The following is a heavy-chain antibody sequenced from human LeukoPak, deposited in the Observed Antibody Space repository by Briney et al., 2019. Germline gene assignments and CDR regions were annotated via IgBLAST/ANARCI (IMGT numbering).Heavy chain of an antibody. CDR1: GGSISSSRNY. V-gene: IGHV4-39*01. Sequence: SETLSLTCTVSGGSISSSRNYWGWIRQPPGKGLEWIGSIYYSGNTYYNPSLKSRVTISVDTSKNQFSLKLTSVTAADTAVYYCARQRDGYTSFDYWGQGTLVTVSS. CDR3: ARQRDGYTSFDY. J-gene: IGHJ4*02. CDR2: IYYSGNT. D-gene: IGHD5-24*01.